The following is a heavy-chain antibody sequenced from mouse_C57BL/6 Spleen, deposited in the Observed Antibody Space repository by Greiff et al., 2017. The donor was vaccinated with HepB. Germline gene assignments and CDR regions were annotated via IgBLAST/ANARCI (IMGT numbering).Heavy chain of an antibody. CDR3: ARYDDDGPLAY. Sequence: LMESEGGLVQPGSSMKLSCTASGFTFSDYYMAWVRQVPEKGLEWVANINYDGSSTYYLDSLKSRFIISRDNAKNILYLQMSSLKSEDTATYYCARYDDDGPLAYWGQGTLVTVSA. J-gene: IGHJ3*01. V-gene: IGHV5-16*01. CDR2: INYDGSST. CDR1: GFTFSDYY. D-gene: IGHD2-4*01.